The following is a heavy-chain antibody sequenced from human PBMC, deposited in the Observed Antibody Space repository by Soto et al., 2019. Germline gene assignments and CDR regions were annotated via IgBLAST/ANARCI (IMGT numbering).Heavy chain of an antibody. D-gene: IGHD6-19*01. CDR3: ANSDDTEAGTGVY. CDR1: ESSGVS. J-gene: IGHJ4*02. V-gene: IGHV2-5*02. Sequence: QITLKESGPTLVKPTQTLTLTCTLSESSGVSVSWIRQPPGKALEWLGLIYWDGDQRYSPSLRERLTITQDTSKNQVVLRMTNMDPVDTGTYYCANSDDTEAGTGVYWGRGTLVTVSS. CDR2: IYWDGDQ.